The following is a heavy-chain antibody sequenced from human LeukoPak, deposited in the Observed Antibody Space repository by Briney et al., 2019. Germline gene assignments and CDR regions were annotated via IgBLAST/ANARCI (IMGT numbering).Heavy chain of an antibody. CDR3: ARAFNAGYLNSYGYLDFDY. V-gene: IGHV3-21*01. CDR1: GFTFSGYS. J-gene: IGHJ4*02. D-gene: IGHD5-18*01. CDR2: ISSSSSYM. Sequence: PGGSLRLSCAASGFTFSGYSMNWVRQAPGKGLGWVSSISSSSSYMYYADSVKGRFTISRDNAKNSLYLQMNSLRAEDTAVYYCARAFNAGYLNSYGYLDFDYWGQGTLVTVSS.